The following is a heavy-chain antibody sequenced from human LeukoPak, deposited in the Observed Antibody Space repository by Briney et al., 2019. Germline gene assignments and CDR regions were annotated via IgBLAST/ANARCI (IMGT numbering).Heavy chain of an antibody. CDR3: VRYRRYYYYMDV. J-gene: IGHJ6*03. CDR1: GGSFSGYY. Sequence: SETLSLTCAVYGGSFSGYYWSWIRQPPGKGLEWIGEINHSGSTNYNPSLKSRVTISVDTSKNQFSLKLSSVTAADTAVYYCVRYRRYYYYMDVWGKGTTVTVSS. D-gene: IGHD4-11*01. V-gene: IGHV4-34*01. CDR2: INHSGST.